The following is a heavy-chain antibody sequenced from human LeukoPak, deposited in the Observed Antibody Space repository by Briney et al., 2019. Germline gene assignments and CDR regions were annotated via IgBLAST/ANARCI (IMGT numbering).Heavy chain of an antibody. D-gene: IGHD3-22*01. CDR3: ARIPPLDSSGYFTLFDY. Sequence: PSETLSLTCAVYGGSFSGYYWSWIRQPPGKGLEWIGEINRSGSTNYNPSLKSRVTISVDTSKNQFSLKLSSVTAADTAVYCCARIPPLDSSGYFTLFDYWGQGTLVTVSS. J-gene: IGHJ4*02. V-gene: IGHV4-34*01. CDR1: GGSFSGYY. CDR2: INRSGST.